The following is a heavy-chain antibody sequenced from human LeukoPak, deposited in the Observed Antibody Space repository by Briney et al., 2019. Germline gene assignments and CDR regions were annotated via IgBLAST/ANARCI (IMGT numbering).Heavy chain of an antibody. CDR1: GGSISSSSYY. V-gene: IGHV4-39*07. Sequence: PSETLSLTCTVSGGSISSSSYYWGWIRQPPGKGLEWIGSIYYSGSTYYNPSLNSRVTISVDTSKNQFSLKLSSVTAADTAVYYCATEEVVPAAMKDYWGQGTLVTVSS. CDR3: ATEEVVPAAMKDY. J-gene: IGHJ4*02. D-gene: IGHD2-2*01. CDR2: IYYSGST.